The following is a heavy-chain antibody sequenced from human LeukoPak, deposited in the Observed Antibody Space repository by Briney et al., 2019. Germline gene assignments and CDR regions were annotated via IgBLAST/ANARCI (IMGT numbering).Heavy chain of an antibody. CDR3: ARDPGFSSFDY. J-gene: IGHJ4*02. V-gene: IGHV3-48*04. CDR1: GFIFSDYS. CDR2: IGISSGNT. Sequence: GGSLRLSCAASGFIFSDYSMNWVRQAPGKGLEWISYIGISSGNTKYADSVKGRFTISGDNAKNSLYLQMSSLRVDDTAIYYCARDPGFSSFDYWGQGALVTVSS. D-gene: IGHD2-2*01.